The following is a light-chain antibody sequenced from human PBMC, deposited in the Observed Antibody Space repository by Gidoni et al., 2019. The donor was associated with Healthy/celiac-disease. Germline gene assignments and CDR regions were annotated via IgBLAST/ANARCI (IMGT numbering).Light chain of an antibody. Sequence: DRQMTQSPSSLSASVGDRVTITCRASQSISSYLNGYQQKPGKAPQLLIYAASSLQSGVPSRFSGSGSGTDFTLTISSLQPEDFATYYCQQSYRTPLTFXQXTKVEIK. V-gene: IGKV1-39*01. CDR2: AAS. CDR3: QQSYRTPLT. CDR1: QSISSY. J-gene: IGKJ1*01.